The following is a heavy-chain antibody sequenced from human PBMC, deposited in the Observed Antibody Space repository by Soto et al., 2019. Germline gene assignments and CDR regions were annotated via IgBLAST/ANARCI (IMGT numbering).Heavy chain of an antibody. Sequence: GESLKISCKGSGYSFTSYWTGWVRQMPGKGLEWMGIIYPGDSDTRYSPSFQGQVTISADKSISTAYLQWSSLKASDTAMYYCARSVGYSYATEYYYYGMDVWGQGTTVTVSS. CDR1: GYSFTSYW. CDR2: IYPGDSDT. CDR3: ARSVGYSYATEYYYYGMDV. V-gene: IGHV5-51*01. D-gene: IGHD5-18*01. J-gene: IGHJ6*02.